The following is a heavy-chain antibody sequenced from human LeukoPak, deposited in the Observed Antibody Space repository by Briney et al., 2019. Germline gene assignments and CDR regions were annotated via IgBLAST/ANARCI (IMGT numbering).Heavy chain of an antibody. CDR2: IYTSGST. V-gene: IGHV4-61*02. CDR1: GASIRSGLHY. J-gene: IGHJ4*02. D-gene: IGHD3-10*01. Sequence: SETLSLTCTVSGASIRSGLHYWSWIRQPAGKGLEWIGRIYTSGSTNYNPSLKSRVTISVDTSKNQFSLKLSSVTAADTAVYYCASARITMVRGVKNDYWGQGTLVTVSS. CDR3: ASARITMVRGVKNDY.